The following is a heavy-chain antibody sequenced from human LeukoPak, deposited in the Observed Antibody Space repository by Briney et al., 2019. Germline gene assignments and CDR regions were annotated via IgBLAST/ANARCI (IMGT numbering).Heavy chain of an antibody. CDR1: GFTFEDYA. Sequence: GGSLRLSCAASGFTFEDYAMHWVRLAPGKGLEWVSGIRWDGASIGYAASVKGRFSISRDGGTDSVFLQMDNLRASDTAVYYCAKGNYVGEAAWLDLWRLNYFDFWGQGTQVVVS. CDR2: IRWDGASI. V-gene: IGHV3-9*01. CDR3: AKGNYVGEAAWLDLWRLNYFDF. J-gene: IGHJ4*02. D-gene: IGHD6-19*01.